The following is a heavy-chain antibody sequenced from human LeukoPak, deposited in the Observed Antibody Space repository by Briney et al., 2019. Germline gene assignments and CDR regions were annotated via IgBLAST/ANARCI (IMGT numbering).Heavy chain of an antibody. CDR2: ISYDGSNK. Sequence: QPGGSPRLSCAASGFTFSSYGMHWVRQAPGKGLEWVAVISYDGSNKYYADSVKGRFTISRDNSKNTLYLQMNSLRAEDTAVYYCAKSSGKYDSSGYCADYWGQGTLVTVSS. D-gene: IGHD3-22*01. V-gene: IGHV3-30*18. CDR3: AKSSGKYDSSGYCADY. CDR1: GFTFSSYG. J-gene: IGHJ4*02.